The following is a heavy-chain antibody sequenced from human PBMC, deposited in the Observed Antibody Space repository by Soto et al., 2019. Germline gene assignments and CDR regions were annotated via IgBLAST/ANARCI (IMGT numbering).Heavy chain of an antibody. Sequence: EVQLVESGGGLVQPGRSLRLSCAASGFTFDDYAMHWVRQAPGKGLEWVSGISWNSGSIGYADSVKGRFTISRDNAKNSLYLQMNRLRAEDTALYYCAKDLENPYYYYYMDVWGKGTTVTVSS. CDR2: ISWNSGSI. J-gene: IGHJ6*03. CDR1: GFTFDDYA. V-gene: IGHV3-9*01. CDR3: AKDLENPYYYYYMDV.